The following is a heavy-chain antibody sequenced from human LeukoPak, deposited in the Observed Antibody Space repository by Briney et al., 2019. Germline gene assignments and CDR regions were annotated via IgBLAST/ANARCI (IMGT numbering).Heavy chain of an antibody. V-gene: IGHV3-33*06. CDR3: AKDGCTKGVCYTDY. CDR1: GFTFSSYG. D-gene: IGHD2-8*01. J-gene: IGHJ4*02. Sequence: GGSLRLPCAASGFTFSSYGMHWVRQAPGKGLEWVAVIWYDGSNKYYADSMKGRFTISRDNSKNTLYLQMNSLRAEDTAVYYYAKDGCTKGVCYTDYWGQGTMVTVSS. CDR2: IWYDGSNK.